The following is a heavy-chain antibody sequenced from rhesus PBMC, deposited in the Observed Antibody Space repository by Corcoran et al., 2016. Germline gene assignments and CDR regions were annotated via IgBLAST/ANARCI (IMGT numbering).Heavy chain of an antibody. Sequence: QVQLQESGPGLVKPSETLSLTCAVSGYSISSGYYWGWIRQPPGRGLEYIGYISGSRGSTNYNPSVKNRVTISKDPAKKHFSLKLTSVTAADTAVYYCARMATYGSSYYFDYWGQGVLVTVSS. CDR3: ARMATYGSSYYFDY. CDR2: ISGSRGST. V-gene: IGHV4-99*01. J-gene: IGHJ4*01. D-gene: IGHD4-29*01. CDR1: GYSISSGYY.